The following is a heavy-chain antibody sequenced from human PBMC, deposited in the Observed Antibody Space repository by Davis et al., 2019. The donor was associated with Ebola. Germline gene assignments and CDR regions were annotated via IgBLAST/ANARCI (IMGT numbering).Heavy chain of an antibody. D-gene: IGHD2-21*02. J-gene: IGHJ3*02. CDR2: ISGSGGST. CDR1: GFTFSSYA. Sequence: GESLKISCAASGFTFSSYAMSWVRQAPGKGLEWVSAISGSGGSTYYADSVKGRFTISRDNAKNSLYLQMNSLRAEDTAVYYCARTLAYCGGDCYHDAFDIWGQGTMVTVSS. CDR3: ARTLAYCGGDCYHDAFDI. V-gene: IGHV3-23*01.